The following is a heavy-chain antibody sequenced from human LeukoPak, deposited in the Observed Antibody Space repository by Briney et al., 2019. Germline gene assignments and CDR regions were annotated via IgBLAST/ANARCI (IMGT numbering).Heavy chain of an antibody. CDR2: IYSGGST. D-gene: IGHD4-17*01. Sequence: PGGSLRLSCAASGFTVSSNYMSWVRQAPGKGLEWVSVIYSGGSTYYADSVKGRFTISRDNSKNTLYLQMNSLRAEDTAVYYCARALNDYGDFPFDYWGQGTLVTVSS. J-gene: IGHJ4*02. CDR3: ARALNDYGDFPFDY. CDR1: GFTVSSNY. V-gene: IGHV3-53*01.